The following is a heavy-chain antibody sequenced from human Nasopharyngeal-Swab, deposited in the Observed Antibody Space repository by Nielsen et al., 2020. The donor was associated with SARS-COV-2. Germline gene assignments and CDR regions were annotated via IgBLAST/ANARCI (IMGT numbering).Heavy chain of an antibody. Sequence: GESLKISCAASGFTFSSYWMSWVRQAPGKGLEWVANIKQDGSEKYYVDSVKSRFTISRDNAKNSLYLQMNSLRAEDTAVYYCARASYYDSTGGLEAFDIWGQGTMVTVSS. CDR1: GFTFSSYW. CDR3: ARASYYDSTGGLEAFDI. CDR2: IKQDGSEK. V-gene: IGHV3-7*01. D-gene: IGHD3-22*01. J-gene: IGHJ3*02.